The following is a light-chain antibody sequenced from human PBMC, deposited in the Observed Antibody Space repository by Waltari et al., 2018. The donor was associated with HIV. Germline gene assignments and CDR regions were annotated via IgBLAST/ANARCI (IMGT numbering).Light chain of an antibody. CDR1: SSNVGNNY. V-gene: IGLV1-51*02. CDR2: ENN. Sequence: QSVLTQPPSVSASPGQTVTISCSGSSSNVGNNYVSWYQHLPGPAPNLLMYENNERPSGIPDRFSGSKSGTSATLGITGLQTGDEADYYCGTWDSSLSAVVFGGGTKLTVL. CDR3: GTWDSSLSAVV. J-gene: IGLJ2*01.